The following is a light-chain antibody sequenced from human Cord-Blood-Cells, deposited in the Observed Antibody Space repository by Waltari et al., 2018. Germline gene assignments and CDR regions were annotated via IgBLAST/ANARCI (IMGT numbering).Light chain of an antibody. Sequence: SYVLTQPPSVSVAPGKTARITCGGNNIGSTSVHWYQQKPGQAPVLVVYDDRDRPSGIPERFSGSNSGNTATLTISRVEAGEEADYYCQVWDSSSDHYVFGTGTKVTVL. CDR1: NIGSTS. J-gene: IGLJ1*01. V-gene: IGLV3-21*03. CDR3: QVWDSSSDHYV. CDR2: DDR.